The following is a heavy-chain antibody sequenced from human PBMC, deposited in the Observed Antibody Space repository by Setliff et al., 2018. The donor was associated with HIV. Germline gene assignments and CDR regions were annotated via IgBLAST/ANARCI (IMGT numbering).Heavy chain of an antibody. CDR3: SRNKDFWSGSLDY. CDR2: IDYSGST. Sequence: SETLSLTCTVSGGPINSGAYYWSWIRQYPGKGLEWIGYIDYSGSTYYKPSLKSRVTISVDTSKNQFSLKLSSVTAADTAIYYCSRNKDFWSGSLDYWGQGTLVTVSS. CDR1: GGPINSGAYY. V-gene: IGHV4-31*03. D-gene: IGHD3-3*01. J-gene: IGHJ4*02.